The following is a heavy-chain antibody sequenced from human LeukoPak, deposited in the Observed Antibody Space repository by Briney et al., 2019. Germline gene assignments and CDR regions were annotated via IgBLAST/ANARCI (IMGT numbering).Heavy chain of an antibody. CDR3: AKDGIGSGAFDI. D-gene: IGHD1-26*01. CDR2: ISGSGGTT. V-gene: IGHV3-23*01. CDR1: GFTFDNYA. Sequence: GGSLRLSCAASGFTFDNYAMNWVRQAPGKGLEWVSDISGSGGTTHYADPVKGRFTISRDNSENTLYLQMNSLRAEDTAVYYCAKDGIGSGAFDIWGQGTMVTVSS. J-gene: IGHJ3*02.